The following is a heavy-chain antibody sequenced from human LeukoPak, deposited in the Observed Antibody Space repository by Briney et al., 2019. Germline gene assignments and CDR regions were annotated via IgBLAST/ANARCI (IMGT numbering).Heavy chain of an antibody. Sequence: GGSLRLSCAASGFTFSSYEMNWARQAPGKGLEWVSYITSSGSTIYYADSVKGRFTISRDNAKNSLYLQMNSLTAEDTAVYYCVREGPPQSSLYYFDYWGQGTLVTVSS. CDR3: VREGPPQSSLYYFDY. J-gene: IGHJ4*02. V-gene: IGHV3-48*03. CDR2: ITSSGSTI. D-gene: IGHD4-11*01. CDR1: GFTFSSYE.